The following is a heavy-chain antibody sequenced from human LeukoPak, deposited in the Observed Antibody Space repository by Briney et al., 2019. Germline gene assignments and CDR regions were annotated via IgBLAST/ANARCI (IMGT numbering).Heavy chain of an antibody. CDR3: ARQGIAAAGTIDY. CDR1: GFTFTNYA. J-gene: IGHJ4*02. CDR2: ISGSGGST. Sequence: GGSLRLSCVASGFTFTNYAMNWVRQAPGKGLEWVSVISGSGGSTYYADSVKGRFTISRDNSKNTLYLQMNRLRAEDTAVYYCARQGIAAAGTIDYWGQGTLVTVSS. D-gene: IGHD6-13*01. V-gene: IGHV3-23*01.